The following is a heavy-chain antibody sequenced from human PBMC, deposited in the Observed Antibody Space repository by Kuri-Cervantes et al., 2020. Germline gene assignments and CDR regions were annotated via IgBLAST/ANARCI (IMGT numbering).Heavy chain of an antibody. V-gene: IGHV3-30*18. CDR2: ISYDGSNK. Sequence: GESLKISCTASGFTFSSYGMHWVRQAPGKGLEWVAVISYDGSNKYYADSVKGRFTTSRDNSKNTLYPQMNSLRAEDTAVYYCAKDRIGYSSSWAPDYWGQGTLVTVSS. J-gene: IGHJ4*02. D-gene: IGHD6-13*01. CDR3: AKDRIGYSSSWAPDY. CDR1: GFTFSSYG.